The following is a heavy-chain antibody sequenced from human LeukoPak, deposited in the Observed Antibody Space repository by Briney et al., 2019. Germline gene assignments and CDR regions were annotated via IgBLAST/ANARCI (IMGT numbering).Heavy chain of an antibody. Sequence: GGSLRLSCTASGFTFGDYAMSWVRQAPGKGLEWVGFIRSKAYGGTTEYAASVKGRFTISRDDSKSIAYLQMNSLKTEDTAVYYCTRVETFGSSWAYYFDYWGQGTLVTVSS. CDR3: TRVETFGSSWAYYFDY. V-gene: IGHV3-49*04. CDR1: GFTFGDYA. CDR2: IRSKAYGGTT. D-gene: IGHD6-13*01. J-gene: IGHJ4*02.